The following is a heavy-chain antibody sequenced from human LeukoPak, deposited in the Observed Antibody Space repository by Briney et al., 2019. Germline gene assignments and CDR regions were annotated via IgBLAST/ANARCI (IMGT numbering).Heavy chain of an antibody. CDR2: IYYSGST. CDR1: GGSISSSSYY. D-gene: IGHD1-7*01. J-gene: IGHJ4*02. Sequence: SETLSLTCTVSGGSISSSSYYWGWIRQPPGKGLEWIGSIYYSGSTYYNPSLKSRVTISVDTSKNQFSLKLSSVTAADTAVYYCARDGLLELRGYFDYWGQGTLVTVSS. CDR3: ARDGLLELRGYFDY. V-gene: IGHV4-39*07.